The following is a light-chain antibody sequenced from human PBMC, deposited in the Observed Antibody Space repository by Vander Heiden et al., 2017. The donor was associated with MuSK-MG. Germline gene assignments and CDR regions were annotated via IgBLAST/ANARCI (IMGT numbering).Light chain of an antibody. CDR2: DVS. Sequence: GSPGQSITISCTGTSSDVGGYNYVSWYQQHPGKAPTLMIYDVSNRPSGVSNRFSGAKSGNTASLTISGLQAEDEADYYGSSYTSSSTVVFGGGTKLTVL. CDR3: SSYTSSSTVV. CDR1: SSDVGGYNY. J-gene: IGLJ2*01. V-gene: IGLV2-14*03.